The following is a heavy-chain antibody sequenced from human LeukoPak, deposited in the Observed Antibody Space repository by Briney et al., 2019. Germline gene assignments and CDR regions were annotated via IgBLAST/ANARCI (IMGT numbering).Heavy chain of an antibody. CDR1: GGSFSGYY. V-gene: IGHV4-34*01. CDR2: INHRGST. D-gene: IGHD3-22*01. CDR3: ARFSLGYDAFDI. J-gene: IGHJ3*02. Sequence: SETLSLTCAVYGGSFSGYYWNWIRQPPGKGLEWIGEINHRGSTNNNPPPKSRVTISVDTSKNQYSLKLSSVTAADTAVYYCARFSLGYDAFDIWGQGTMVTVSS.